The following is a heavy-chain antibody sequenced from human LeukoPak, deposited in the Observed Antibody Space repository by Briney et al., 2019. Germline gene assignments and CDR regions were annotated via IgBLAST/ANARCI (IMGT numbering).Heavy chain of an antibody. J-gene: IGHJ2*01. D-gene: IGHD6-13*01. CDR3: ARKTDRLGAVGRDRYFDL. Sequence: GGSLRLSCTASGFTFSGYEMTWVRQAPGKGLEWMSYISVNGGAMHYADSVRGRFTTSRDDAKNSLYLHMNSLRVEDTAIYYCARKTDRLGAVGRDRYFDLWRRGTLITVSS. CDR1: GFTFSGYE. CDR2: ISVNGGAM. V-gene: IGHV3-48*03.